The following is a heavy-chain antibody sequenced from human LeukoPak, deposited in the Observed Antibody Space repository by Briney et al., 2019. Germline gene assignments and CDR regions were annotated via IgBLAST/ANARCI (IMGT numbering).Heavy chain of an antibody. Sequence: ASVKLSCKASGYTFTGYYMHWVRQAPGQGLEWVGWINPNSGGKNYAQTFQGRVTMTRNTSISTAYMELSSLRSEDTAVYYCARDGCSSTSCYANWFDPGGQGTLVTVSS. D-gene: IGHD2-2*01. V-gene: IGHV1-2*02. CDR1: GYTFTGYY. CDR3: ARDGCSSTSCYANWFDP. CDR2: INPNSGGK. J-gene: IGHJ5*02.